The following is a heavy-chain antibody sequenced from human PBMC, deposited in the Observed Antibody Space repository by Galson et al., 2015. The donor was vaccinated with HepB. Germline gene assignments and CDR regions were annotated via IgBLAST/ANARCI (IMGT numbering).Heavy chain of an antibody. CDR2: ISSSGSTI. Sequence: SLRLSCAASGFTSSDYYMSWIRQAPGKGLEWVSYISSSGSTIYYTDSVKGRFTISRDNAKNSLYLQMNSLRAEDTAVYYCARGSGFKLPIDYWGQGTLVTVSS. CDR3: ARGSGFKLPIDY. V-gene: IGHV3-11*01. J-gene: IGHJ4*02. CDR1: GFTSSDYY. D-gene: IGHD5-12*01.